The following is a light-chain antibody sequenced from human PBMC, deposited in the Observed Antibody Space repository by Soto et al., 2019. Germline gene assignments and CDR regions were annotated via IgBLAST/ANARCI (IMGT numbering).Light chain of an antibody. CDR3: SSYTTSNTRQIV. Sequence: QSALTQPASVSGSRGQAITISCTGTSSDVCGYTYVSWYQQHPGKAPKFIIYDVSNRPSGVSNRFSGSKSGNTASLTISGLQAEDEADYYCSSYTTSNTRQIVFGTGTKVTVL. V-gene: IGLV2-14*01. J-gene: IGLJ1*01. CDR2: DVS. CDR1: SSDVCGYTY.